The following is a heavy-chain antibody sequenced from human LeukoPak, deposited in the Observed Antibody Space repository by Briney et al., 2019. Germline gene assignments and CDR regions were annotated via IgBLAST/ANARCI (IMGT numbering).Heavy chain of an antibody. J-gene: IGHJ4*02. V-gene: IGHV1-2*02. CDR1: GYTFTNYA. CDR3: ARDRYGDGFAHFDY. D-gene: IGHD5-24*01. CDR2: ITPGGGT. Sequence: GSVKVSCKASGYTFTNYAMHWVRQAPGQGLEWMGWITPGGGTNYPQKFQGRVAITWDTSITTAYMDLSRLTSDDTAVYYCARDRYGDGFAHFDYWGQGALVTVSS.